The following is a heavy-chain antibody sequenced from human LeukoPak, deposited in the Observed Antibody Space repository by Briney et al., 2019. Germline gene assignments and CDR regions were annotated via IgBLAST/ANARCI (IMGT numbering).Heavy chain of an antibody. J-gene: IGHJ4*02. CDR2: LRFDGSTE. CDR3: AKDCGDFPPYFDY. Sequence: GGSLRLSCAASGLPSNVYAMHWVRQAPGKGLEWVAVLRFDGSTEKYADSVKGRFTISRDKSKNTLYLQMNSLRPEDTAVYYCAKDCGDFPPYFDYWGQGTLVTVSS. D-gene: IGHD2-21*02. CDR1: GLPSNVYA. V-gene: IGHV3-30*02.